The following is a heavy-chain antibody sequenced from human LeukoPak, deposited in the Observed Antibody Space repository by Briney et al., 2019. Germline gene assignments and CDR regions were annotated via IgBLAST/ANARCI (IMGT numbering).Heavy chain of an antibody. Sequence: SETLSLTCTVSGSSISSSSYYWGWIRQPPGKGLEWIGSIYYSGSTYYNPSLKSRVTISVDTSKNQFSLKLSSVTAADTAVYYCARDSVTYSSSWYFDIWGQGTMVTVSS. CDR2: IYYSGST. D-gene: IGHD6-13*01. CDR3: ARDSVTYSSSWYFDI. J-gene: IGHJ3*02. V-gene: IGHV4-39*07. CDR1: GSSISSSSYY.